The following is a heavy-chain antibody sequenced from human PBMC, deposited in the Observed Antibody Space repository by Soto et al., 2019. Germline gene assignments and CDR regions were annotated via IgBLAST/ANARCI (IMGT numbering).Heavy chain of an antibody. V-gene: IGHV3-23*01. CDR1: GFTISSYN. CDR3: AKGFIRDCGGDCTVDT. D-gene: IGHD2-21*02. CDR2: ISATGGST. Sequence: PGGSLALTCPASGFTISSYNMSWVRQAPGKGLEWVSGISATGGSTYYADSVKARFTFSRDNSKNTLYLQMNSLRAEDTAVYYCAKGFIRDCGGDCTVDTWGQGTLVTVSS. J-gene: IGHJ5*02.